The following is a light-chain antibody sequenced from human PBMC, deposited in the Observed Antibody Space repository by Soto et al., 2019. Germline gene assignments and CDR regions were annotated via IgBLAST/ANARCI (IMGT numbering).Light chain of an antibody. J-gene: IGKJ4*01. Sequence: EIVLTQSPGTLSLSPGERATLSCRASQSASSNYLAWYQQKPGQAPRLLIYAASTRATGIPDRFSGSGSGTDFTLTISRLEPEEFAVYYCQQYGRSPPLIFGGGTKVEIK. CDR2: AAS. CDR1: QSASSNY. CDR3: QQYGRSPPLI. V-gene: IGKV3-20*01.